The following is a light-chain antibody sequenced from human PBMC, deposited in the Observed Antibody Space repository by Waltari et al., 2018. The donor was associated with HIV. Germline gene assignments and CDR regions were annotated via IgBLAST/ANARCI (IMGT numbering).Light chain of an antibody. CDR2: GVS. CDR3: QQFYYWPRT. Sequence: EIVLTQSPVALSVSPGDRVTLSCRASESVGSFFAWYQQRPGHGPTLLMHGVSTRASGVSARFSGSGSGTEVNLTITSLQSDDSAIYFCQQFYYWPRTFGQGTKVEVK. V-gene: IGKV3-15*01. CDR1: ESVGSF. J-gene: IGKJ1*01.